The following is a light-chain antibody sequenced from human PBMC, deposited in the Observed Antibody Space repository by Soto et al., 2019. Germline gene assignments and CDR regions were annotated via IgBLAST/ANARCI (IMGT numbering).Light chain of an antibody. J-gene: IGLJ1*01. CDR2: EVN. CDR3: SSYSTTSTLV. CDR1: SSDVGGSDY. V-gene: IGLV2-14*03. Sequence: QSVLTQPASVSGSPGQSVTISGTGSSSDVGGSDYVSWYQQHPGKAPKLILYEVNNRPSGVSNHFSGSKSGNTASLIISRLQADDEAEYYCSSYSTTSTLVFGSGTKVTVL.